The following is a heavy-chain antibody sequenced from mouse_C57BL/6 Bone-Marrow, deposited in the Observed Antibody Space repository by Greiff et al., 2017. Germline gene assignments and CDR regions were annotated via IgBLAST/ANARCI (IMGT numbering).Heavy chain of an antibody. CDR3: ARGGSQFAY. Sequence: QVQLQQPGAELVRPGSSVKLSCKASGYTFTSYWMHWVKQRPIQGLEWIGNIDPSDSETPYNQKFKDKATLTVDKSSSTAYMQLSSLTSEDSAVYYCARGGSQFAYWGQGTLVTVSA. CDR2: IDPSDSET. V-gene: IGHV1-52*01. J-gene: IGHJ3*01. CDR1: GYTFTSYW. D-gene: IGHD1-1*02.